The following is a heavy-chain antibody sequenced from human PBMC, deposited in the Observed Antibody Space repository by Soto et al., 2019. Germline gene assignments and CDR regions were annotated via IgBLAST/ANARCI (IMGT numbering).Heavy chain of an antibody. V-gene: IGHV3-33*01. Sequence: GGSLRLSCAASGFTFSSYGMHWVRQAPGKGLEWVAVIWYDGSNKYYADSVKGRFTISRDNSKNTLYLQMNSLRAEDTAVYYCARDGGVAARLGYFDYWGQGTLVTVSS. CDR1: GFTFSSYG. CDR3: ARDGGVAARLGYFDY. CDR2: IWYDGSNK. J-gene: IGHJ4*02. D-gene: IGHD6-6*01.